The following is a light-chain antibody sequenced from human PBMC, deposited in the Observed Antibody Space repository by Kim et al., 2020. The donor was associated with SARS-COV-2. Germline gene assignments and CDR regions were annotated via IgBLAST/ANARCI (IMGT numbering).Light chain of an antibody. V-gene: IGKV3-20*01. Sequence: LSPGERATLSCRASHGVSSSYLAWYQQRPGQAPRLLIYGASSRATGIPDRFSGSGSGTDFTLTISRLEPEDSAVYYCQQYGNLITFGQGTRLEIK. CDR3: QQYGNLIT. J-gene: IGKJ5*01. CDR2: GAS. CDR1: HGVSSSY.